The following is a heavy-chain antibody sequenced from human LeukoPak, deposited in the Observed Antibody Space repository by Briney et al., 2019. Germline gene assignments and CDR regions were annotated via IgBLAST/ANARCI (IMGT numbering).Heavy chain of an antibody. CDR1: GGSISSYH. CDR3: ERHGVSDFYDSGVFDY. J-gene: IGHJ4*02. V-gene: IGHV4-59*08. CDR2: IYYTGST. Sequence: SETLSRTCTVSGGSISSYHWSWIRQPPGKGREGMGYIYYTGSTNYHPSLKSRVTISLDTSKNQFSLKLSYVAAADTAVYYCERHGVSDFYDSGVFDYWGQGTLVTVSS. D-gene: IGHD3-10*01.